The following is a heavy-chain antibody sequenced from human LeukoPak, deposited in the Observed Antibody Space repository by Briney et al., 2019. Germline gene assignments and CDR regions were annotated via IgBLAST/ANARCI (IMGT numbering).Heavy chain of an antibody. CDR1: GGSFSSYY. J-gene: IGHJ4*02. D-gene: IGHD6-13*01. Sequence: SETLSLTCTVSGGSFSSYYWSWIRQPPGKGLEWIGYIYYSGSTNYNPSLKSRVTISVDTSKNQFSLKLSSVNAADTAVYYCARGLSDSWSYYFDYWGQGTLVTVSS. V-gene: IGHV4-59*01. CDR2: IYYSGST. CDR3: ARGLSDSWSYYFDY.